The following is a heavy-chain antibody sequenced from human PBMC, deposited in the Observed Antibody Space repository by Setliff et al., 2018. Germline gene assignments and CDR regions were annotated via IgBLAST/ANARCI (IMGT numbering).Heavy chain of an antibody. Sequence: ASVKVSCKVSGSTVTESSMHWVRQAPGKGLEWMGGFDPEDGERIYVQHFQGRVTIITDESTSTAFMQLSSLRSEDTAVYYCVREGVDTRSSTDYRYYMDVWGKGTTVTVSS. J-gene: IGHJ6*03. V-gene: IGHV1-24*01. CDR1: GSTVTESS. D-gene: IGHD5-18*01. CDR2: FDPEDGER. CDR3: VREGVDTRSSTDYRYYMDV.